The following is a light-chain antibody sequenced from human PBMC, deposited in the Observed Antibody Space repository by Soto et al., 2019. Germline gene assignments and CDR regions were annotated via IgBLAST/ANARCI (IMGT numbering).Light chain of an antibody. Sequence: IQLTQSPSSLSASVGDRVTITCRASQGISSFLAWYQQKPGKAPKLLIYGASTLQCGVPSRFSGSGSGTDFTLTLGSLQPEDFATYYCQQLNSFPIPFGPGTKVDIK. CDR3: QQLNSFPIP. J-gene: IGKJ3*01. CDR2: GAS. CDR1: QGISSF. V-gene: IGKV1-9*01.